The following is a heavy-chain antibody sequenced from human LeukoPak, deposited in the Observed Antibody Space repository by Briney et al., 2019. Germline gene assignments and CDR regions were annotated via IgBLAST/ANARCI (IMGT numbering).Heavy chain of an antibody. CDR2: ISWNSGSI. J-gene: IGHJ3*02. V-gene: IGHV3-9*01. D-gene: IGHD2-2*01. CDR1: GFTFDDYA. Sequence: PGGSLRLSCAASGFTFDDYAMHWVRQAPGKGLEWVSGISWNSGSIGYADSVKGRFTISRDNAKNSLYLQMNSLRAEDTALYYCAKVIVSDDAFEIWGQGTMVTASS. CDR3: AKVIVSDDAFEI.